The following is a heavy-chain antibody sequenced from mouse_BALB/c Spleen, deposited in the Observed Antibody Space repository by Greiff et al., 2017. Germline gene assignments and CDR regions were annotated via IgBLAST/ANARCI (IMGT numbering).Heavy chain of an antibody. J-gene: IGHJ2*01. Sequence: VNLVESGAELAKPGASVKMSCKASGYTFTSYWMHWVKQRPGQGLEWIGYINPSTGYTEYNQKFKDKATLTADKSSSTAYMQLSSLTSEDSAVYYCAHTTTDYFDYWGQGTTLTVSS. D-gene: IGHD1-1*01. CDR2: INPSTGYT. CDR1: GYTFTSYW. V-gene: IGHV1-7*01. CDR3: AHTTTDYFDY.